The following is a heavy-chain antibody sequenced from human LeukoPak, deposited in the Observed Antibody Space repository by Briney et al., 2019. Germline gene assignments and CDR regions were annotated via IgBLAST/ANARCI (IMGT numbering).Heavy chain of an antibody. J-gene: IGHJ4*02. Sequence: GESLKISCKGSGYNFTSYWIGWVRQVPGKGPEWMGIMYPGDSDTRYSPSFQGQVTISADKSITTAYLQWSSLKASDTAMYYCARAYYGSSGFDYWGQGTLVTVSS. V-gene: IGHV5-51*01. D-gene: IGHD3-10*01. CDR3: ARAYYGSSGFDY. CDR2: MYPGDSDT. CDR1: GYNFTSYW.